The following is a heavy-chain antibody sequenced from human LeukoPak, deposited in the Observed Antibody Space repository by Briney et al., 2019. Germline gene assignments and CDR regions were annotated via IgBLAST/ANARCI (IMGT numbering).Heavy chain of an antibody. CDR2: ISTYNGNT. J-gene: IGHJ4*02. D-gene: IGHD2-21*02. CDR1: GYTFTTFG. CDR3: ARDLLGGDLGY. V-gene: IGHV1-18*01. Sequence: ASVKVSCKASGYTFTTFGISWVRQAPGQGLEWMGWISTYNGNTNYAQKLQGRVTMTTDTSTSTAYMELRSLRSDDTAVYYCARDLLGGDLGYWGQGTLVTVSS.